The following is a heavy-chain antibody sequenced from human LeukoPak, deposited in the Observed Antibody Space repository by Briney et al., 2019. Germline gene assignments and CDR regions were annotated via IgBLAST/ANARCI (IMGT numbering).Heavy chain of an antibody. CDR2: IYDSGST. CDR3: ARHGSRPNWNHPAYY. CDR1: GGSISSYY. J-gene: IGHJ4*02. V-gene: IGHV4-59*08. Sequence: SETLSLTCTVSGGSISSYYRSWIRQPPGKGLEWVGYIYDSGSTKYNPSLKSRVTISVDTSKSQFTLKLSSVTAADTAVYCCARHGSRPNWNHPAYYCGQGTLVTVSS. D-gene: IGHD1-20*01.